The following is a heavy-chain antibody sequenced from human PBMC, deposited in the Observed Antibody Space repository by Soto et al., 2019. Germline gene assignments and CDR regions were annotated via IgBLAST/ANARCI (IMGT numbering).Heavy chain of an antibody. D-gene: IGHD3-10*01. J-gene: IGHJ3*02. CDR1: GFTFTAGA. CDR3: ARTHYYDSGRAVDI. V-gene: IGHV3-23*01. CDR2: ISGSGGDT. Sequence: EVQLLEFGGGLVQPGGSLRLSCAASGFTFTAGAMTWVRQGPGKGLEWVSTISGSGGDTYYADSLKGRFTISRDNSKSTVDLQMNSLRGDDTAVYYCARTHYYDSGRAVDIWGQGTMVTVSS.